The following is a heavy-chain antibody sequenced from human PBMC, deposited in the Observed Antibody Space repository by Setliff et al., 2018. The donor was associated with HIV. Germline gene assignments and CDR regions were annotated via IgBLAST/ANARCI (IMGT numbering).Heavy chain of an antibody. D-gene: IGHD6-13*01. Sequence: PSETLSLTCTVSGGSISSYYWSWIRQPPGKGLEWIGYIYYSGSTNYNPSLKSRVTISVDTSKNQFSLKLSSVTAADTAVYYCARGSSRQYYYYYYMDVWGKGTTVTVSS. CDR2: IYYSGST. J-gene: IGHJ6*03. CDR1: GGSISSYY. CDR3: ARGSSRQYYYYYYMDV. V-gene: IGHV4-59*01.